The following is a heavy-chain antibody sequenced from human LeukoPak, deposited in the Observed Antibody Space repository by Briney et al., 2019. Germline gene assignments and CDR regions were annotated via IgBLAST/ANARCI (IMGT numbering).Heavy chain of an antibody. CDR3: ARVKGELNFDY. D-gene: IGHD1-26*01. Sequence: GGSLRLSCAASGFTFSSYWMHWDRQAPGKGLVWVSRINSDESSTTYADSVKGRFTISRDNAKNTLYLQMNSLRAEDTAVYYCARVKGELNFDYWGQGTLVTVSS. J-gene: IGHJ4*02. CDR1: GFTFSSYW. CDR2: INSDESST. V-gene: IGHV3-74*01.